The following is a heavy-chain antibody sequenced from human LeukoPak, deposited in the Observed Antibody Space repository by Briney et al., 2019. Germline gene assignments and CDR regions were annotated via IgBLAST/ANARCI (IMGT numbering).Heavy chain of an antibody. J-gene: IGHJ6*03. V-gene: IGHV4-61*02. Sequence: PSETLSLTCAVSGGSISSGGYSWSWIRQPAGKGLEWIGRIYTSGSTNYNPSLKSRVTMSVDTSKNQFSLKLSSVTAADTAVYYCARVLRDYYYYYMDVWGKGTTVTVSS. CDR3: ARVLRDYYYYYMDV. CDR1: GGSISSGGYS. CDR2: IYTSGST.